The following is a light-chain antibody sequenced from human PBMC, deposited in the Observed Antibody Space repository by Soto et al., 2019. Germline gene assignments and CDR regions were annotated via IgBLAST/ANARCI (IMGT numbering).Light chain of an antibody. J-gene: IGKJ1*01. V-gene: IGKV3-20*01. CDR1: QSINTN. CDR3: YQYDSSPWT. CDR2: DAS. Sequence: EIVMTQSPPTLSVSPGERATLSCRASQSINTNLAWYQQKPGRVPSLLIYDASSRATGIPDRFSGSGSGTDFTLTISRLEPEDFAVYFCYQYDSSPWTFGQGTKVDIK.